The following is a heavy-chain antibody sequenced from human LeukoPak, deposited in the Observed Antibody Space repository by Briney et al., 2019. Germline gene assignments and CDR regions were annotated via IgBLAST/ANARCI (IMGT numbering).Heavy chain of an antibody. CDR3: ARDPLLYSGSYYWDY. V-gene: IGHV4-4*07. CDR1: GGSISSYY. CDR2: IYTSGST. Sequence: SETLSLTCTVSGGSISSYYWSWIRQPAGKGLEWIGRIYTSGSTNYNPSLKSRVTMSVDTSKNQFSLKLSSVTAADTAVYYCARDPLLYSGSYYWDYWGQGTLVTVSS. D-gene: IGHD1-26*01. J-gene: IGHJ4*02.